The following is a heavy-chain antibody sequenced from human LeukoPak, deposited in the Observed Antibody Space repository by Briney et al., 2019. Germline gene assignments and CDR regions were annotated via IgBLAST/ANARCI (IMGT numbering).Heavy chain of an antibody. Sequence: PSETLSLTCAVYGGSFSGYYWSWIRQPPGKGLEWIGEINHSGSTNYNPSLKSRATISVDTSKNQFSLKLSSVTAADTAVYYCARDRGIAVAGTDFDYWGQGTLVTVSS. CDR2: INHSGST. J-gene: IGHJ4*02. CDR1: GGSFSGYY. D-gene: IGHD6-19*01. V-gene: IGHV4-34*01. CDR3: ARDRGIAVAGTDFDY.